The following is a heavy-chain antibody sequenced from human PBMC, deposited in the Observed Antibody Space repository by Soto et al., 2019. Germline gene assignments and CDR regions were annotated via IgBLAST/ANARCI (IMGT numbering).Heavy chain of an antibody. CDR1: GFTFSTYA. CDR2: ISGSGDNT. J-gene: IGHJ3*02. Sequence: EVQLLESGGGLVQPGGSLRLSCAASGFTFSTYAMSWVRQAPGKGLEWVSAISGSGDNTYYADSVKGRFTIFRDNSRNTLYLHMNRLRAEDTAVYSCAKDLYGSGPDAFDIWGQGTMVSISS. V-gene: IGHV3-23*01. D-gene: IGHD3-10*01. CDR3: AKDLYGSGPDAFDI.